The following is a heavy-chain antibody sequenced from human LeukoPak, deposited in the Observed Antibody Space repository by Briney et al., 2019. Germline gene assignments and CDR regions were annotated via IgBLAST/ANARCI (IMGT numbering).Heavy chain of an antibody. CDR2: ISSSSSYI. Sequence: GGSLRLSCAASGFTFSSYSMNWVRQAPGKGLEWVSSISSSSSYIYYADSVKGRFTISRDNARNSLYLQMSSLRAEDTAVYYCARGENDFWSGYYTAYYYYGMDVWGQGTTVTVSS. D-gene: IGHD3-3*01. CDR3: ARGENDFWSGYYTAYYYYGMDV. V-gene: IGHV3-21*01. J-gene: IGHJ6*02. CDR1: GFTFSSYS.